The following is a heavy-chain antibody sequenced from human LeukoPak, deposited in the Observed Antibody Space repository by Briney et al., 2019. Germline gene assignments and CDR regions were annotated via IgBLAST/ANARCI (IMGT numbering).Heavy chain of an antibody. CDR2: ISGSGGST. CDR1: GFTFSSYA. V-gene: IGHV3-23*01. Sequence: GGSLRLSRAASGFTFSSYAMSWVRQAPGKGLEWVSAISGSGGSTYYADSVKGRFTISRDNSKNTLYLQMNSLRAEDTAVYYCAKDSQRISGGSRNDYWGQGTLVTVSS. J-gene: IGHJ4*02. CDR3: AKDSQRISGGSRNDY. D-gene: IGHD2-15*01.